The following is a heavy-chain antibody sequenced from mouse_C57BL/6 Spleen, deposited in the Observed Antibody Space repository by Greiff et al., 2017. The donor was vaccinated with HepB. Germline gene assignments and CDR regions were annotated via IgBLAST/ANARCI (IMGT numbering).Heavy chain of an antibody. CDR2: INPYNGDT. J-gene: IGHJ4*01. V-gene: IGHV1-20*01. CDR1: GYSFTGYF. Sequence: VQLQQSGPELVKPGDSVKISCKASGYSFTGYFMNWVMQSHGKSLEWIGRINPYNGDTFYNQKFKGKATLTVDKSSSTAHLARRSLTSEDSAVYYCAPGDYYGSSYHYWGQGTSVTVSS. D-gene: IGHD1-1*01. CDR3: APGDYYGSSYHY.